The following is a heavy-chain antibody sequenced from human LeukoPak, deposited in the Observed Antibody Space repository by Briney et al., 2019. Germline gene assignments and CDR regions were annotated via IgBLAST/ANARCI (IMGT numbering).Heavy chain of an antibody. Sequence: SETLSLTCAVYGGSFSGYYWSWIRQPPGKGLEWIGEINHSGSTNYNPSLKSRVTISVDTSKNQFSLKLSSVTAADTAVYYCARTGGTSNYYYMDVWGKGTTVTISS. CDR1: GGSFSGYY. D-gene: IGHD1-26*01. CDR3: ARTGGTSNYYYMDV. CDR2: INHSGST. J-gene: IGHJ6*03. V-gene: IGHV4-34*01.